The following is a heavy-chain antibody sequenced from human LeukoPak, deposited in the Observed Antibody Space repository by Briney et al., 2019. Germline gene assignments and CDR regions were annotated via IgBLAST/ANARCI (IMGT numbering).Heavy chain of an antibody. CDR1: GGSISSGDYY. V-gene: IGHV4-61*08. CDR3: AKSLPYYYDSSGYYFVDYYYGMDV. D-gene: IGHD3-22*01. J-gene: IGHJ6*02. Sequence: SETLSLTCTVSGGSISSGDYYWSWLRQPPGKGLEWIGYIYYSGSTNYNPSLKSRVTISVDTSKNQFSLKLSSVTAADTAVYYCAKSLPYYYDSSGYYFVDYYYGMDVWGQGTTVTVSS. CDR2: IYYSGST.